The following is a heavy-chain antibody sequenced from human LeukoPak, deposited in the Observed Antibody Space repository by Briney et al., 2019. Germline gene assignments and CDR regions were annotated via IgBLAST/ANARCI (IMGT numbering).Heavy chain of an antibody. D-gene: IGHD2-2*02. CDR3: ARGGRYCSSTSCYRVNWFDP. CDR2: ISAYNGNT. Sequence: ASVKVSCKASGYTFTSYGISWVRQAPGQGLEWMGWISAYNGNTNYAQKLQGRVTMTTDTSTSTAYMELRSLRSDDTAVYYCARGGRYCSSTSCYRVNWFDPWGQGTLVTVSS. J-gene: IGHJ5*02. V-gene: IGHV1-18*01. CDR1: GYTFTSYG.